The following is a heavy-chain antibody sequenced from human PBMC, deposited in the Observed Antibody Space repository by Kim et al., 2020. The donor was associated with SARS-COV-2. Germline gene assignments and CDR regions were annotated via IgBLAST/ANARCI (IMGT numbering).Heavy chain of an antibody. CDR3: ARDSYCSSTTCSPLGFDY. CDR2: IYPGDSDT. Sequence: GESLKISCKGSGYTFTSYWIGWVRQMPGKGLEWMGIIYPGDSDTRYSPSFQGQVTISADKSIGTAYLQWSSLKASDTAMYYCARDSYCSSTTCSPLGFDYWGQGTLVTVSS. V-gene: IGHV5-51*01. J-gene: IGHJ4*02. D-gene: IGHD2-2*01. CDR1: GYTFTSYW.